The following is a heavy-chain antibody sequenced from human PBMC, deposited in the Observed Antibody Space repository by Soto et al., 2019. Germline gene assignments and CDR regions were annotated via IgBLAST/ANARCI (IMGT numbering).Heavy chain of an antibody. J-gene: IGHJ5*02. D-gene: IGHD4-17*01. Sequence: GGSLRLSCAASGFTFSSYSMKWVRHAPGKGLEWVSSISSSSSYIYYADSVKGRFTISRDNAKNSLYLQMNSLRAEDTAVYYCARDLSTVVQSWGQGTLVTVSS. CDR1: GFTFSSYS. CDR3: ARDLSTVVQS. V-gene: IGHV3-21*01. CDR2: ISSSSSYI.